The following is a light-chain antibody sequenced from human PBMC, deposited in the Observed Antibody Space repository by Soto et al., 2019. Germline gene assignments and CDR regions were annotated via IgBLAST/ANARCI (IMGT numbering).Light chain of an antibody. CDR3: QSYNGAPWT. CDR1: QDIRTY. Sequence: DIQLTQSPSSLSASVGDRVTITCRASQDIRTYVVWYQQKPGTVPQLLIFAASTLQSRVPSRFSGSGSGTDFTLTISLLPPEEVATNFCQSYNGAPWTFGQGTKVEIK. V-gene: IGKV1-27*01. CDR2: AAS. J-gene: IGKJ1*01.